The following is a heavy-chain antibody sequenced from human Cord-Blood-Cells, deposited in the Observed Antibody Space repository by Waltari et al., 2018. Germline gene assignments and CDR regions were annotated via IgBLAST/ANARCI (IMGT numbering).Heavy chain of an antibody. CDR3: ARGYSSSWYKAFDI. Sequence: QVQLQQWGAGLLKPSETLSLTCAVYGGSFSGYYWSWIRQPPGKGLEWIGEINHSGSTNYHPALKSRVTISVDTSKNQFSLKLSSVTAADTAVYYCARGYSSSWYKAFDIWGQGTMVTVSS. CDR2: INHSGST. CDR1: GGSFSGYY. J-gene: IGHJ3*02. V-gene: IGHV4-34*01. D-gene: IGHD6-13*01.